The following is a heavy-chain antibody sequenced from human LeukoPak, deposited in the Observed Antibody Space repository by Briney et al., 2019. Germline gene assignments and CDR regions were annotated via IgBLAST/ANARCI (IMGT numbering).Heavy chain of an antibody. CDR1: GGSISSSGYY. CDR3: ARSKATFDWLYSPNFDY. CDR2: IYYTGST. V-gene: IGHV4-39*01. D-gene: IGHD3-9*01. Sequence: SETLSLTCTVSGGSISSSGYYWGWLRQPPGKGLEWIGSIYYTGSTFYNPSLKSRVTISGDTSKEQFSLKLYSVTAADTAVYYCARSKATFDWLYSPNFDYWGQGTLVTVSS. J-gene: IGHJ4*02.